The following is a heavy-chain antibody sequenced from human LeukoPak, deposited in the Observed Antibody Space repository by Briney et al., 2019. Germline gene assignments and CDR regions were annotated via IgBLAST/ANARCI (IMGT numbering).Heavy chain of an antibody. J-gene: IGHJ4*02. CDR2: ISAYNGNT. V-gene: IGHV1-18*01. Sequence: ASVKVSCKASGYTFTSYGISWVRQAPGQGLEWMGCISAYNGNTKYAQKVQGRVTMTTDTSTSTAYMELRSLRSDDTAVYYCARVLERLGYCSGGSCSTFDYWGQGTLVTVSS. CDR1: GYTFTSYG. CDR3: ARVLERLGYCSGGSCSTFDY. D-gene: IGHD2-15*01.